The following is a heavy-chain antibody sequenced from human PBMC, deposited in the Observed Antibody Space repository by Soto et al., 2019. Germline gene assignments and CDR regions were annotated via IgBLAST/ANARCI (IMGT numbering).Heavy chain of an antibody. CDR1: GFRFKSFV. D-gene: IGHD3-16*01. Sequence: QLVESGGGVVQPGTSLRLSCAASGFRFKSFVMHWVRQVPGKGLQWVALTSYDGNTKYYGDSVQGRFIVSRDNSKNTLYLQMDSLRLEDTALYYWARWGTTGGLDLWGQGTLVSVSS. CDR2: TSYDGNTK. J-gene: IGHJ5*02. V-gene: IGHV3-30*19. CDR3: ARWGTTGGLDL.